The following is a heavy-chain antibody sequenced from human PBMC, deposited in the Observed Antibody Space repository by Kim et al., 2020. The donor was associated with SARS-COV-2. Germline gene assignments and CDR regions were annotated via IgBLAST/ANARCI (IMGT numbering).Heavy chain of an antibody. CDR2: IYYSGST. J-gene: IGHJ4*02. CDR1: GGSISSSSYY. Sequence: SETLSLTCTVSGGSISSSSYYWGWIRQPPGKGLEWIGSIYYSGSTYYNPSLKSRVTISVDTSKNQFSLKLSSVTAADTAVYYCARHGGLRGWLQPDYWGQGTLVTVSS. CDR3: ARHGGLRGWLQPDY. D-gene: IGHD5-18*01. V-gene: IGHV4-39*01.